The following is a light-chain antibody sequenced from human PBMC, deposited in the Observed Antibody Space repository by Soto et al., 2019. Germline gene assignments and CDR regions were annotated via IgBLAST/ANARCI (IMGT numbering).Light chain of an antibody. J-gene: IGLJ1*01. Sequence: SVLTQPASVSGAPGQSITISCTGTSSDVGGYNYVSWYQQHPGKAPKLMIYEVSNRPSGVSNRFSGSKSGNTASLTISGLQAEDEADYYCSSYAGSYTYVFGTGTKVTVL. CDR2: EVS. CDR3: SSYAGSYTYV. CDR1: SSDVGGYNY. V-gene: IGLV2-14*01.